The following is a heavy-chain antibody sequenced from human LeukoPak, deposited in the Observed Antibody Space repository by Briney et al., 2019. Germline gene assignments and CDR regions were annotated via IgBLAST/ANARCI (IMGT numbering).Heavy chain of an antibody. CDR3: ARVRYGSGWYVDY. D-gene: IGHD6-19*01. Sequence: PSETLSLTCTVSGGSISSYYWSWIRQPPGKGLEWIGYIYYSGSTNYNPSLKSRVTISVDTSKNQFSLKLSSVTAADTAVYYCARVRYGSGWYVDYWGQETLVTVSS. CDR2: IYYSGST. V-gene: IGHV4-59*08. J-gene: IGHJ4*02. CDR1: GGSISSYY.